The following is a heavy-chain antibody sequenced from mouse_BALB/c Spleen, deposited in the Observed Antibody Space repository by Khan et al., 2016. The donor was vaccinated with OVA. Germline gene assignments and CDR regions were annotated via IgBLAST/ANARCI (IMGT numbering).Heavy chain of an antibody. CDR1: GYTFTDYI. V-gene: IGHV1-77*01. D-gene: IGHD1-1*01. CDR2: IYHGSGST. CDR3: ASTGYGSLGD. J-gene: IGHJ2*01. Sequence: VQLQESGPVLVKPGASVKMSCKASGYTFTDYIINWVRQRTGQGLEWIGQIYHGSGSTYYNEKFNGKATLTADKSSHTSYMQLRSLTSEDSAVYICASTGYGSLGDWGQGTTLTVSS.